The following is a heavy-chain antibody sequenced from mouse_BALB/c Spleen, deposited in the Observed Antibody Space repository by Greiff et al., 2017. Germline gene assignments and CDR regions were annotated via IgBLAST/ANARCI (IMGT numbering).Heavy chain of an antibody. J-gene: IGHJ2*01. D-gene: IGHD1-2*01. CDR3: ARHPFITTATWYFDY. CDR1: GFAFSSYD. Sequence: EVKLEESGGGLVKPGGSLKLSCAASGFAFSSYDMSWVRQTPEKRLEWVAYISSGGGSTYYPDTVKGRFTISRDNAKNTLYLQMSSLKSEDTAMYYCARHPFITTATWYFDYWGQGTTLTVSS. CDR2: ISSGGGST. V-gene: IGHV5-12-1*01.